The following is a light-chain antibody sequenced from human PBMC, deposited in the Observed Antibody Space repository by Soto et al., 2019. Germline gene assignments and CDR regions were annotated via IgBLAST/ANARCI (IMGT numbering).Light chain of an antibody. Sequence: QSVMTQPPSVAAAPGQKVTLPCSGRSSKIGVNSVSWYQQLPGTAPKLLIYADNKRPSGIPDRFYGSKSGKSATLGITGFLTGDEADYYCGEWLSRLSAYVCGPGTKLNVL. CDR2: ADN. V-gene: IGLV1-51*01. CDR3: GEWLSRLSAYV. CDR1: SSKIGVNS. J-gene: IGLJ1*01.